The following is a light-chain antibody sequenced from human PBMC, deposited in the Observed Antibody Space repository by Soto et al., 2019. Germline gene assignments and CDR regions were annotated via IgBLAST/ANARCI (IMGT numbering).Light chain of an antibody. Sequence: QTVVTQEPSLTVSPGGTVTLTCGSSTGTVTSGHYPYWFQQKPGQAPRTLIYDTTKKHSWTPARFSGSLLGGKAALTLSGAQPEDEAEYYCLLSYTDTRVFGGGTKVTVL. CDR3: LLSYTDTRV. V-gene: IGLV7-46*01. CDR2: DTT. J-gene: IGLJ2*01. CDR1: TGTVTSGHY.